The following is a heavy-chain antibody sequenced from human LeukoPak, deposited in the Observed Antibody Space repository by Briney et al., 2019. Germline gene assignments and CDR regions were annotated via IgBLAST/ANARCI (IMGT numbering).Heavy chain of an antibody. J-gene: IGHJ4*02. D-gene: IGHD4-17*01. CDR1: GFTFSNAW. V-gene: IGHV3-33*08. CDR3: AREISPTVTSYYFDY. CDR2: IWYDGSNK. Sequence: GGSLRLSCAASGFTFSNAWMSWVRQAPGKGLEWVAVIWYDGSNKYYVDSVKGRFTISRDNSKNTLYLQMNSLRAEDTAVYYCAREISPTVTSYYFDYWGQGTLVTVSS.